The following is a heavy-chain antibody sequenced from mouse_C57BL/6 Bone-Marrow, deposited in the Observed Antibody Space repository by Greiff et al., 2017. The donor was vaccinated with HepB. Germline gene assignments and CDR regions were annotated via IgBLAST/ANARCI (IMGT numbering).Heavy chain of an antibody. CDR2: INPSSGYT. Sequence: QVHVKQSGAELARPGASVKMSCKASGYTFTSYTMHWVKQRPGQGLEWIGYINPSSGYTKYNQKFKDKATLTADKSSSTAYMQLSSLTSEDSAVYYCARSGVVATRFAYWGQGTLVTVSA. CDR3: ARSGVVATRFAY. CDR1: GYTFTSYT. D-gene: IGHD1-1*01. J-gene: IGHJ3*01. V-gene: IGHV1-4*01.